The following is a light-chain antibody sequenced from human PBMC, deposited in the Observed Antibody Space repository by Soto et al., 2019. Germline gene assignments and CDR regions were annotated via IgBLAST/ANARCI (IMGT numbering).Light chain of an antibody. CDR3: SSYTSSSLYV. CDR2: EVS. J-gene: IGLJ1*01. V-gene: IGLV2-14*01. CDR1: SSDVGGYNY. Sequence: QSLLSQPASVSGSPGHSTTISCTGTSSDVGGYNYVSWYQQHPGKAPKLMIYEVSNRPSGVSNRFSGSKSGNTASLTISGLQAEEEADYYCSSYTSSSLYVFGTGTKVTVL.